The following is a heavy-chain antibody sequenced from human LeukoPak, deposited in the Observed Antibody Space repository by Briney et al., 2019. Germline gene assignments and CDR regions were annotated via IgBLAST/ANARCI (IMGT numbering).Heavy chain of an antibody. CDR3: AKDTPYYYGSGSYWDY. V-gene: IGHV3-23*01. Sequence: PGGSLRLSCAASGFTFSSYATSWVRQAPGKGLEWVSAISGSGGSTYYADSVKGRFTISRDNSKNTLYLQMNSLRAEDTAVYYCAKDTPYYYGSGSYWDYWGQGTLVTVSS. J-gene: IGHJ4*02. CDR2: ISGSGGST. D-gene: IGHD3-10*01. CDR1: GFTFSSYA.